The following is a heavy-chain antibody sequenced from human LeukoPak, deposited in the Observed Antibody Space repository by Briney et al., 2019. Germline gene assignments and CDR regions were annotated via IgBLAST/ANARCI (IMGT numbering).Heavy chain of an antibody. J-gene: IGHJ3*02. V-gene: IGHV1-69*05. CDR1: GGTFSSYA. CDR2: IIPIFGTA. D-gene: IGHD3-22*01. Sequence: SVKVSCKASGGTFSSYAISWVRQAPGQGLEWMGRIIPIFGTANYAQKLQGRVTMTTDTSTSTAYMELRSLRSDDTAVYYCARDLSYDSSGYYRNDAFDIWGQGTMVTVSS. CDR3: ARDLSYDSSGYYRNDAFDI.